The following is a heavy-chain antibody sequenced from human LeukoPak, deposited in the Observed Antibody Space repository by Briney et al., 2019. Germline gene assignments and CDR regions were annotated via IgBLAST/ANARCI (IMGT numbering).Heavy chain of an antibody. CDR1: GFTVSSYY. CDR2: IYSGGST. J-gene: IGHJ4*02. Sequence: GGSLRLSCAASGFTVSSYYMTWVRQAPGKGLEWVSVIYSGGSTYYADSVKGRFTVSRDNSKNTLYLQMNSLRAEDTAAYYCARAPLEYCSGGSCYSLDCWGQGTLVTVSS. D-gene: IGHD2-15*01. V-gene: IGHV3-66*01. CDR3: ARAPLEYCSGGSCYSLDC.